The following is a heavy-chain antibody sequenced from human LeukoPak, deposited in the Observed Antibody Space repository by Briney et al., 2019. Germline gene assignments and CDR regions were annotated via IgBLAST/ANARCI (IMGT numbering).Heavy chain of an antibody. CDR1: GGSVSSGSYY. J-gene: IGHJ5*02. V-gene: IGHV4-61*01. D-gene: IGHD3-10*01. CDR2: IYYSGST. CDR3: ARSGDYYGSGSYYRFDP. Sequence: SETLSLTCTVSGGSVSSGSYYWTWIRQPPGKGLEWIGYIYYSGSTNYNPSLKSRVTISVDTSKNQFSLKLSSVTAADTAVYYCARSGDYYGSGSYYRFDPWGQGTLVTVSS.